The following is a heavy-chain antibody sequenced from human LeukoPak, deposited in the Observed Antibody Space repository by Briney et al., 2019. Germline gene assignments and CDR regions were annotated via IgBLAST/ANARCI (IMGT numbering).Heavy chain of an antibody. V-gene: IGHV3-23*01. CDR2: ISGSGGGT. D-gene: IGHD6-13*01. CDR1: GFAFSDYS. J-gene: IGHJ4*02. Sequence: GGSLRLSCAASGFAFSDYSMNWVRQAPGKGLEWVSLISGSGGGTYFADSVKGRFTISRDNSKNTLYLQMDGLRAEDTAIYYCAPDLRGSAWSLDDWGQGTLVTASS. CDR3: APDLRGSAWSLDD.